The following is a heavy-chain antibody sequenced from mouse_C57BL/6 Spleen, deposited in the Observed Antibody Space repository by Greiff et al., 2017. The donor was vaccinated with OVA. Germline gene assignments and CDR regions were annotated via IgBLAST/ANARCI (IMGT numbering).Heavy chain of an antibody. CDR2: IYPGDGDT. Sequence: QVQLQQSGAELVKPGASVKISCKASGYAFSSYWMNWVQQRPGKGLEWIGQIYPGDGDTNYNGKFKGKATLTADKSSSTAYMQLSSLTSEDPAVYFCARYDCYPMDYWGQGTSVTVSS. D-gene: IGHD2-3*01. CDR1: GYAFSSYW. J-gene: IGHJ4*01. CDR3: ARYDCYPMDY. V-gene: IGHV1-80*01.